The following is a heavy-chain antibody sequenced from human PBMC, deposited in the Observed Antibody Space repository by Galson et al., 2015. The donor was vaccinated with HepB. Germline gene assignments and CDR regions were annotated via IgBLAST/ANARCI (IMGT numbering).Heavy chain of an antibody. CDR3: ARVSVVAATRTRYFDY. J-gene: IGHJ4*02. Sequence: SLRLSCAVSGFIVSSKYMSWVRQAPGKGLEWVSTLFSDGSAYYTNSVKGRFTISRDNSEKSVYLQMNSLRAEDTAAYYCARVSVVAATRTRYFDYWGQGILVTVSS. CDR1: GFIVSSKY. D-gene: IGHD2-15*01. V-gene: IGHV3-53*01. CDR2: LFSDGSA.